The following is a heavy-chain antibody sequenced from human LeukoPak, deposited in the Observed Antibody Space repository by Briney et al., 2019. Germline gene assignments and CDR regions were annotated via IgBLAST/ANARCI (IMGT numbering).Heavy chain of an antibody. CDR1: GFTVSSNY. V-gene: IGHV3-53*01. CDR3: ARSGVGGWPYYFDY. Sequence: GGSLRLSCAASGFTVSSNYMTWVRQAPGKGLERVSVIYSGGSTYYADSVKGRFTISRDNSKNTLYLQMNSLRADDTAVYYCARSGVGGWPYYFDYWGQGTLVTVSS. D-gene: IGHD6-19*01. CDR2: IYSGGST. J-gene: IGHJ4*02.